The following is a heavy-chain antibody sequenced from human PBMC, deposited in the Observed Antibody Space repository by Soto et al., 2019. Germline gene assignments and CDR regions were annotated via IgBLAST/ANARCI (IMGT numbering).Heavy chain of an antibody. Sequence: PGGSLRLSCAASGFTFSSYSMNWVRQAPGKGLEWVSSISSSSSYIYYADSVKGRFTISRDNAKNSLYLQMNSLRAEDTAVYYCARGVSWSGYLLDVWGQGTTVTVSS. D-gene: IGHD3-3*01. J-gene: IGHJ6*02. CDR1: GFTFSSYS. CDR2: ISSSSSYI. V-gene: IGHV3-21*01. CDR3: ARGVSWSGYLLDV.